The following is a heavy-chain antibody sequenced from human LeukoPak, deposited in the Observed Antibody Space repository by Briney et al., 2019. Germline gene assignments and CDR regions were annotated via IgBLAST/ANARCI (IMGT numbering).Heavy chain of an antibody. J-gene: IGHJ4*02. CDR1: GGSISSYY. V-gene: IGHV4-59*08. Sequence: SETLSLTCTVSGGSISSYYWSWIRQPPGKGLEWIGHIYYSGSTNYNPSLKSRVTISVDTSKSQFSLKLSSVAATDTAVYFCARLRFDFWSGYTHPYFDYWGQGTLVTVSS. CDR3: ARLRFDFWSGYTHPYFDY. D-gene: IGHD3-3*01. CDR2: IYYSGST.